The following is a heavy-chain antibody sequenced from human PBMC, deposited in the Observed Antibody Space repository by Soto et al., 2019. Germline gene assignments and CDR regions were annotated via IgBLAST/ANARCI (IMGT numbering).Heavy chain of an antibody. Sequence: GASVKVSCKASGYTFRNYGISWVRQAPGRGLEWMGWISGYNGNTFYAQKVQDRVTLTTDTSTSTAYMDLRSLRSDDRAVYYCARHPPLWELIPGNYNNYGMDVWGQRTTVAVSS. CDR1: GYTFRNYG. D-gene: IGHD1-26*01. J-gene: IGHJ6*01. CDR3: ARHPPLWELIPGNYNNYGMDV. CDR2: ISGYNGNT. V-gene: IGHV1-18*01.